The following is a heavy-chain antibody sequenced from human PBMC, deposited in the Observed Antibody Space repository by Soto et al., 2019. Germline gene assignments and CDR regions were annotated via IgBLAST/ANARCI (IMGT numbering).Heavy chain of an antibody. J-gene: IGHJ1*01. Sequence: ASVKVSCKASGYTFTSYYMHWLRQAPGQGLEWMGIINPSGGSTSYAQKFQGRVTMTRDTSTSTVYMELSSLRSEDTAVYYCARDLGSPEYFQHWGQGTLVTVSS. CDR1: GYTFTSYY. CDR2: INPSGGST. V-gene: IGHV1-46*01. CDR3: ARDLGSPEYFQH. D-gene: IGHD6-25*01.